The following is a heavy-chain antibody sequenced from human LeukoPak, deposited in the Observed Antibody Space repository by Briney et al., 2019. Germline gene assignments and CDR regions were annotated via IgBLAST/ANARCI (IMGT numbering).Heavy chain of an antibody. J-gene: IGHJ4*02. CDR3: ASLYGSGTPPYRAFDY. CDR2: IKQDGSGK. CDR1: GFTFSSYW. V-gene: IGHV3-7*01. D-gene: IGHD3-10*01. Sequence: GGSLRLSCAASGFTFSSYWMSWVRQAPGKGLEWVANIKQDGSGKYYVDSVKGRFTISRDNAKNSLYLQMNSLRAEDTAVYYCASLYGSGTPPYRAFDYWGQGTLVTVSS.